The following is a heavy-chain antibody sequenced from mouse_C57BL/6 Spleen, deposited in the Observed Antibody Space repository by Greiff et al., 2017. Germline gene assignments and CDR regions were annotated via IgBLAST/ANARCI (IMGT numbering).Heavy chain of an antibody. CDR3: ARSDYGSSPAWFAY. V-gene: IGHV1-64*01. CDR2: IHPNSGST. J-gene: IGHJ3*01. Sequence: VQLQQPGAELVKPGASVTLSCKASGYTFTSYWMHWVKQRPGQGLEWIGMIHPNSGSTNYNEKFKSKATLTVDKSSSTAYMQLSSLTSEDSAVYYCARSDYGSSPAWFAYWGQGTLVTVSA. CDR1: GYTFTSYW. D-gene: IGHD1-1*01.